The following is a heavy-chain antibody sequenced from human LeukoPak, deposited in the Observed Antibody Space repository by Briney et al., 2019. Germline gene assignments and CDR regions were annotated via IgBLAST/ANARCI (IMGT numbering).Heavy chain of an antibody. Sequence: SETLSLTCAVYGGSFSAYYWSWIRQPPGKGLEWIGEINHSGSTNYNPSLKSRVKISVDTSENQLSLKLSSVTAADTAVYYCARDHSGSYNIAEYFQHWGQGTLVTVSS. J-gene: IGHJ1*01. CDR1: GGSFSAYY. CDR2: INHSGST. CDR3: ARDHSGSYNIAEYFQH. V-gene: IGHV4-34*01. D-gene: IGHD1-26*01.